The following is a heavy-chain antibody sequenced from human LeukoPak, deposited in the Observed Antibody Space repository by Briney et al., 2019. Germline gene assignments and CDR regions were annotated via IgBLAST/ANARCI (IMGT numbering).Heavy chain of an antibody. V-gene: IGHV3-30*03. CDR3: ASITMIVVAPLDAFDI. CDR1: GFTFSSYG. Sequence: GGSLRLSCAASGFTFSSYGMHWVRQAPGKGLEWVAVISYDGSNKYYADSVKGRFTISRDNSKNTLYLQMNSLRAEDTAVYYCASITMIVVAPLDAFDIWGQGTMVTVSS. D-gene: IGHD3-22*01. J-gene: IGHJ3*02. CDR2: ISYDGSNK.